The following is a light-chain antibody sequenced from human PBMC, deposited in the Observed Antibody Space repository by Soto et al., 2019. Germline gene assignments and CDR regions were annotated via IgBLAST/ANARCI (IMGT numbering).Light chain of an antibody. CDR2: AAS. Sequence: DIVLTQSPGTLSLSPGERATLSCRASQSVSSTYLAWYQQKPGQAPRLLIFAASNRATGIPDRFSGSGSGTYFTLIISSLEPEDFALYYCQHYGSSPPWTFGHGTKVEVK. CDR3: QHYGSSPPWT. J-gene: IGKJ1*01. CDR1: QSVSSTY. V-gene: IGKV3-20*01.